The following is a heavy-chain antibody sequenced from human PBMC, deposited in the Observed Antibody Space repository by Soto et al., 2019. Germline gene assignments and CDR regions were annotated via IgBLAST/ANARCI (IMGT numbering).Heavy chain of an antibody. D-gene: IGHD3-3*01. J-gene: IGHJ3*02. Sequence: SETLSLTCAVYGGSFSGYYWSWICQLLGKGLEWIGEINHSGSTNYNPSLKSRVTISVDTSKNQFSLKLSSVTAADTAVYYCAREKGDITIFGVVSAFDIWGQGTMVTVSS. V-gene: IGHV4-34*01. CDR3: AREKGDITIFGVVSAFDI. CDR2: INHSGST. CDR1: GGSFSGYY.